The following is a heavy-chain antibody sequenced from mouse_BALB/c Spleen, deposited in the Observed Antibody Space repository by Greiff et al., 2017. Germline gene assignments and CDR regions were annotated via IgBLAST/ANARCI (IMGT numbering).Heavy chain of an antibody. D-gene: IGHD2-2*01. V-gene: IGHV1S81*02. J-gene: IGHJ2*01. CDR1: GYTFTSYW. CDR3: ARLWLRGGNFDY. Sequence: QVQLQQPGAELVKPGASVKLSCKASGYTFTSYWMHWVKQRPGQGLEWIGEINPSNGRTNYNEKFKSKATLTVDKSSSTAYMQLSSLTSEDSAVYYCARLWLRGGNFDYWGQGTTLTVSS. CDR2: INPSNGRT.